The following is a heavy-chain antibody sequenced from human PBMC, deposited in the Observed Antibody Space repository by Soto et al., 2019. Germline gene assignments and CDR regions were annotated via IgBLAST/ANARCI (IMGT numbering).Heavy chain of an antibody. Sequence: SETLSLTCTVSGGSIRSSYWSWIRQPPGKGLEWIGYISDSGSTNYNPSLKSRVTISVDTSKNQFSLKLSSVTAADTAVYYCARQGIATAGTSLDYWGQGTLVTASS. CDR2: ISDSGST. J-gene: IGHJ4*02. V-gene: IGHV4-59*08. D-gene: IGHD6-13*01. CDR3: ARQGIATAGTSLDY. CDR1: GGSIRSSY.